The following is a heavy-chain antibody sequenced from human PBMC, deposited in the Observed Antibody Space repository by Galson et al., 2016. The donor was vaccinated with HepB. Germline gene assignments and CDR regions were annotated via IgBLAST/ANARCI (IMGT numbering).Heavy chain of an antibody. CDR2: IYHSGST. D-gene: IGHD1-1*01. CDR3: ARGTGPFEI. Sequence: TLSLTCTVSGDSISGSDYYWTWIRQHPGKGLEWIGDIYHSGSTSYSPSLKGRLSISVDTHKNQFSVTLNSVTAADTAEYFCARGTGPFEIWGHGTMVIVSS. J-gene: IGHJ3*02. CDR1: GDSISGSDYY. V-gene: IGHV4-31*03.